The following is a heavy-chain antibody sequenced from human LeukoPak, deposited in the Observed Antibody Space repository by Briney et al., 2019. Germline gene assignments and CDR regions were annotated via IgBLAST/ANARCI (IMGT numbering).Heavy chain of an antibody. Sequence: EGSLRLSCAASGFTFSSYSMNWVRQAPGKGLEWVSSISSSSSYIYYADSVKGRFTISRDNAKNSLYLQMNSLRAEDTAVYYCATQWELLTYFDYWGQGTLVTVSS. V-gene: IGHV3-21*01. CDR1: GFTFSSYS. CDR3: ATQWELLTYFDY. D-gene: IGHD1-26*01. J-gene: IGHJ4*02. CDR2: ISSSSSYI.